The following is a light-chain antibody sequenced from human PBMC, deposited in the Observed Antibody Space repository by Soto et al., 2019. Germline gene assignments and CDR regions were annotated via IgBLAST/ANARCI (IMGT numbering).Light chain of an antibody. Sequence: EIVMTQSPATLSVSPGERATLSCRASQSVSSNLAWYQQKPGQAPRLLIYGASTRATGIPARFSGSGSGTESTLTISSLQSEDFAVYYCQQYKNWPPKTFGQGTKVEVK. CDR3: QQYKNWPPKT. CDR2: GAS. V-gene: IGKV3-15*01. CDR1: QSVSSN. J-gene: IGKJ1*01.